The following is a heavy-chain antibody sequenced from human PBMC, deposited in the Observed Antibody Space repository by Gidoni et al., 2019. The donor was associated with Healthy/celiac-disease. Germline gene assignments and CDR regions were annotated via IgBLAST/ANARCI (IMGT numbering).Heavy chain of an antibody. Sequence: QVQLVESGGGVVQPGRSLRLSCAASGFTFSSYGMHWVRQAPGKGLEWVAVISYDGSNKYYADSVKGRFTISRDNSKNTLYLQMNSLRAEDTAVYYCAKVEGSAMANYYYYYMDVWGKGTTVTVSS. CDR1: GFTFSSYG. J-gene: IGHJ6*03. CDR3: AKVEGSAMANYYYYYMDV. CDR2: ISYDGSNK. V-gene: IGHV3-30*18. D-gene: IGHD3-10*01.